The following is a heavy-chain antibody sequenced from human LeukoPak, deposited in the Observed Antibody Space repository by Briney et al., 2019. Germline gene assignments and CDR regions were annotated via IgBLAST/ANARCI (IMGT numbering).Heavy chain of an antibody. CDR3: AKVVSYGGNFPVGYDAFDI. CDR1: GFTFSSYG. V-gene: IGHV3-30*18. Sequence: PTGGSLRLSCAASGFTFSSYGMHWVRQAPGKGLEWVAVTSHDGTNKYYADSVKGRFTISRDDSKNTLYLQMNSLRAEDTAVYYCAKVVSYGGNFPVGYDAFDIWGQGTMVSVSS. CDR2: TSHDGTNK. J-gene: IGHJ3*02. D-gene: IGHD4-23*01.